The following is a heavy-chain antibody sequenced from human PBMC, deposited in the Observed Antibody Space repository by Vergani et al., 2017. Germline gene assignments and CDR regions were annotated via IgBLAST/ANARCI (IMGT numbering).Heavy chain of an antibody. J-gene: IGHJ4*02. CDR3: ARRVVAGRNSLRHLDY. Sequence: QVQLVQSGAEVKKPGASVKVSCKASGYTFTSYYMHWVRQAPGQGLEWMGWISSTTGDTIYAEKFQGRVTMTTDTSTSTAYLKLRSLRSDDTALYYCARRVVAGRNSLRHLDYWGQGTLVTVSS. CDR2: ISSTTGDT. D-gene: IGHD2-15*01. V-gene: IGHV1-2*02. CDR1: GYTFTSYY.